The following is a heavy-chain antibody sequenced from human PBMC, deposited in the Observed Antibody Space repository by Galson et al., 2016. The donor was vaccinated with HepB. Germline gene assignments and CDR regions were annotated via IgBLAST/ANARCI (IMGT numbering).Heavy chain of an antibody. CDR3: ARQRRFGTWDEIDY. D-gene: IGHD3-10*01. Sequence: SETLSLTCTVTGGSISTYFWSWIRQPPGKGLEWIGNTFYSGRTYYNPSLKSRLTISVDPSKNQFSLRLRSVTAADTAVYYCARQRRFGTWDEIDYWGQGTLVTVSS. J-gene: IGHJ4*02. V-gene: IGHV4-59*04. CDR1: GGSISTYF. CDR2: TFYSGRT.